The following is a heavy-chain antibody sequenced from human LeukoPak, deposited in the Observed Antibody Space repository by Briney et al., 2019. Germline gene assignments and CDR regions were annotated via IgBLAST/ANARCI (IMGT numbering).Heavy chain of an antibody. CDR2: IKLDGGEN. CDR3: ARGGVSRAAFDI. J-gene: IGHJ3*02. V-gene: IGHV3-7*05. CDR1: GFTFSNYW. Sequence: GGSLRLSCAASGFTFSNYWMSWVRQAPGKGLEWVANIKLDGGENYYVDSVKGRSTISRDNAKNSLCLQMNSLRADDTAVYYCARGGVSRAAFDIWGQGTMVTVSS.